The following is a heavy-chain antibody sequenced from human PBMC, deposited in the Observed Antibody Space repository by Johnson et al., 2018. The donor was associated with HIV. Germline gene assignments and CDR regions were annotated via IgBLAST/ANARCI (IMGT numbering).Heavy chain of an antibody. J-gene: IGHJ3*02. CDR1: GFTFSSYG. CDR2: IWYDGSNK. Sequence: VQLVESGGGVVQPGRSLRLSCAASGFTFSSYGMHWVRQAPGKGLEWVAVIWYDGSNKYYADSVKGRFTISRDNSKNTLYLQMNSLRAEDTAVYYCARANSYGDYRAKAFDIWGQGTMVTVSS. V-gene: IGHV3-33*01. CDR3: ARANSYGDYRAKAFDI. D-gene: IGHD4-17*01.